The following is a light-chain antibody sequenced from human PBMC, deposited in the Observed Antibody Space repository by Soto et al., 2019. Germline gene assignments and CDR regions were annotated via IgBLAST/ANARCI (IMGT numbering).Light chain of an antibody. CDR1: QDIRIY. CDR3: QKYDSAPYT. V-gene: IGKV1-27*01. CDR2: GAS. J-gene: IGKJ2*01. Sequence: DIQMTQSPSSLSASVGDRVAITCRASQDIRIYLAWYQQKPGKAPKLLIYGASTLQSGVPSRFSGSGFGTDFTLTISSLQPEDVATYFCQKYDSAPYTFGQGTKLEIK.